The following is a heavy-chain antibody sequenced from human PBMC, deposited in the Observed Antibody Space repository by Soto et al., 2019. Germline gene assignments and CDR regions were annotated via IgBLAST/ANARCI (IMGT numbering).Heavy chain of an antibody. Sequence: LRLSCAASGFTFSSYWMHWVRQAPGKGLVWVSRINSDGSSTSYADSVKGRFTISRDNAKNTLYLQMNSLRAEDTAVYYCARDTALGLGYYYYGMDVWGQGTTVTVYS. V-gene: IGHV3-74*01. D-gene: IGHD5-18*01. CDR3: ARDTALGLGYYYYGMDV. CDR2: INSDGSST. J-gene: IGHJ6*02. CDR1: GFTFSSYW.